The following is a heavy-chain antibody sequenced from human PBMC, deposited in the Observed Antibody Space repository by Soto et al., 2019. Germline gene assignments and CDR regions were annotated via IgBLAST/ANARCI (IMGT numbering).Heavy chain of an antibody. CDR1: GGSISSGGYY. CDR3: ARVDFDTAMVSY. D-gene: IGHD5-18*01. Sequence: QVQLQESGPGLVKPSQTLSLTCTVSGGSISSGGYYWSWIRQHPGKGLEWLGYRHYSGGTYYHPSLKSRVTISVDTSQNQFALKLSSVTAADTPVYYCARVDFDTAMVSYWGQGTLVTVSS. V-gene: IGHV4-31*03. CDR2: RHYSGGT. J-gene: IGHJ4*02.